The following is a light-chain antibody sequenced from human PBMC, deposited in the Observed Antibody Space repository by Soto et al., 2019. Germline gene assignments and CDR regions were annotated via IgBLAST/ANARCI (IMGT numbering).Light chain of an antibody. CDR3: ATWDASLRGRV. Sequence: QSALTQPPSASGTPGQRVTISCSGSTSNIGSNFVFWYQQLPGTAPKLLIFSDNQRPSGVPDRVSGSKSGTSASLAISGLRSEDEADYYCATWDASLRGRVFGGGTKLTVL. CDR1: TSNIGSNF. J-gene: IGLJ3*02. V-gene: IGLV1-47*02. CDR2: SDN.